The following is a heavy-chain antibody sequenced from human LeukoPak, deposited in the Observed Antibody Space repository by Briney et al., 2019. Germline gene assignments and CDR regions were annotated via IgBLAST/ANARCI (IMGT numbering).Heavy chain of an antibody. Sequence: SVKVSCKASGGTFSSYAISWVRLAPGQGLEWMGGIIPIFGTANYAQKFQGRVTITADESTSTAYMELSSLRSEDTAVYYCARDLKDIVVVPAANTPPYYYYGMDVWGQGTTVTVSS. CDR2: IIPIFGTA. V-gene: IGHV1-69*13. CDR3: ARDLKDIVVVPAANTPPYYYYGMDV. J-gene: IGHJ6*02. CDR1: GGTFSSYA. D-gene: IGHD2-2*01.